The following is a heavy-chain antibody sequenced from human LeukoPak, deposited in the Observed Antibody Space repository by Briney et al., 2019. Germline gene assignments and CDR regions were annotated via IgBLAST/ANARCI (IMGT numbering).Heavy chain of an antibody. CDR1: GVSVSSNSAA. CDR2: TYYRSKWYN. CDR3: ARDKRGDFWSGYPSYYMDV. D-gene: IGHD3-3*01. J-gene: IGHJ6*03. Sequence: SQTLSLTCAISGVSVSSNSAAWNWIRQSPSRGLEWLRRTYYRSKWYNDYAVSVKSRITINPDTSKNQFSLQLNSVTPEDTAVYYCARDKRGDFWSGYPSYYMDVWGKGTTVTVSS. V-gene: IGHV6-1*01.